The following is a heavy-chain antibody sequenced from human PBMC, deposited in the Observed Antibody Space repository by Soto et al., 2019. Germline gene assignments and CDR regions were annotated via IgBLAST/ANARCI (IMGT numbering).Heavy chain of an antibody. D-gene: IGHD2-2*01. Sequence: PSETLSLTCTVSGGSISSGGYYWSWIRQHPGKGLEWIGYIYYSGSTYYNPSLKSRVTISVDTSKNQFSLKLSSVTAADTAVYYCARGVDCSSTSCLFSNWFDPWGQGTLVTVSS. CDR1: GGSISSGGYY. CDR2: IYYSGST. J-gene: IGHJ5*02. V-gene: IGHV4-31*03. CDR3: ARGVDCSSTSCLFSNWFDP.